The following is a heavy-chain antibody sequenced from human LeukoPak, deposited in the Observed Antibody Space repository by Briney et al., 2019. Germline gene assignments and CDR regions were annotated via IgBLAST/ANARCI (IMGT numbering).Heavy chain of an antibody. CDR2: ISNSGSYT. V-gene: IGHV3-11*06. CDR3: THGGYDY. D-gene: IGHD5-12*01. J-gene: IGHJ4*02. CDR1: GFRFGDDY. Sequence: PGGSLRLSCAVSGFRFGDDYMSWIRQAPGQGLEWVSYISNSGSYTNYADSVKGRFTISRDNAKNSLYLQMNSVGAEDTAVYYCTHGGYDYWGQGTLVTVSS.